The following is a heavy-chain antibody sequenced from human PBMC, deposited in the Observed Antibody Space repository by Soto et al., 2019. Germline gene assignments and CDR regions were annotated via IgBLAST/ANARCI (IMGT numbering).Heavy chain of an antibody. Sequence: SVKVSCKDSGGTFSRYAISWMRQAPGQGLEWMGGIIPIFGTANYAQKFQGRVTITADESTSTAYMELSSLRSEDTAVYYCARDRMVGTYLNGFVLFDICSQETMFTVS. CDR2: IIPIFGTA. CDR3: ARDRMVGTYLNGFVLFDI. D-gene: IGHD6-19*01. CDR1: GGTFSRYA. V-gene: IGHV1-69*13. J-gene: IGHJ3*02.